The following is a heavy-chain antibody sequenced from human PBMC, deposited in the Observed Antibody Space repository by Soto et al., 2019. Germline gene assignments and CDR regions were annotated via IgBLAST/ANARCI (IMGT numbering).Heavy chain of an antibody. Sequence: LRLSCAASGFTVKNYQMNWVRQAPGKGLEWVSVIYSGGVTYYPDSVKGRFTTIRDTSKNTVYLQMNSLRADDTAMYYCARGPSTTGYYGLGVWGQGTTVTVSS. CDR3: ARGPSTTGYYGLGV. CDR2: IYSGGVT. J-gene: IGHJ6*02. CDR1: GFTVKNYQ. V-gene: IGHV3-53*01.